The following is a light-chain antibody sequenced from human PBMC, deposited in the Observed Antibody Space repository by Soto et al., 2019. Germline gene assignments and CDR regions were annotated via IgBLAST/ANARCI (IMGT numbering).Light chain of an antibody. CDR2: AAS. CDR3: HQYGSSPLT. V-gene: IGKV3-20*01. J-gene: IGKJ5*01. CDR1: QSVRSNY. Sequence: EIVLTQSPGTLSLSPGERATLSCRASQSVRSNYLAWYQHKPGQAPRLLIYAASSRAAGIPDRFSGSGSGTEITLTISRLEPEDFAVFYCHQYGSSPLTFGQGTRLEIK.